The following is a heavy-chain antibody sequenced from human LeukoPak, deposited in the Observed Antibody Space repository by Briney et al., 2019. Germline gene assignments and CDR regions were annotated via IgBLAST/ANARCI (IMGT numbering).Heavy chain of an antibody. Sequence: ASVKVSCKASGYTFTSYGISWVRQAPGQGLEWMGWFSAYNGNTNYAQKLQGRVTMTTDTSTSTAYMDLRSLRSDDTAVYYCARDVTYCGGDCYSGYDYWGQGTLVTVSS. CDR3: ARDVTYCGGDCYSGYDY. CDR2: FSAYNGNT. J-gene: IGHJ4*02. D-gene: IGHD2-21*02. V-gene: IGHV1-18*01. CDR1: GYTFTSYG.